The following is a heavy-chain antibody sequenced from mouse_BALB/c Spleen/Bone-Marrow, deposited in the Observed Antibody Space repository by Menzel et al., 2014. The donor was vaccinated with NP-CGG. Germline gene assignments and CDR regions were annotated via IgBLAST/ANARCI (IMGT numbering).Heavy chain of an antibody. CDR3: ARWLLPYGLDY. CDR2: IDPANGNT. D-gene: IGHD2-3*01. V-gene: IGHV14-3*02. Sequence: EVQLQQSGAELVKPGASVKLSCTASGFNIKDTYMHWVKQRPEQGLEWIGRIDPANGNTKYDPKFQGKATITADTSSNTAYLQLSSLISEYTAVYYCARWLLPYGLDYWGQGTSVTVSS. J-gene: IGHJ4*01. CDR1: GFNIKDTY.